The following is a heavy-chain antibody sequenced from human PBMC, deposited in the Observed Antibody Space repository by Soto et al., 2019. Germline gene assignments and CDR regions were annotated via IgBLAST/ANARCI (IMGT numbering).Heavy chain of an antibody. D-gene: IGHD6-19*01. CDR3: VQWLPPRI. CDR1: GFTFSDYT. V-gene: IGHV3-21*01. CDR2: ITSGSSFI. Sequence: EVQLVESGGGLVKPGGSLRLSCAASGFTFSDYTMSWVRQAPGKGLEWVSAITSGSSFIYYADSVKGRLTISTDDAKTSLYLQMNTLRAEDTAVYYCVQWLPPRIWGQGTLVTVSS. J-gene: IGHJ4*02.